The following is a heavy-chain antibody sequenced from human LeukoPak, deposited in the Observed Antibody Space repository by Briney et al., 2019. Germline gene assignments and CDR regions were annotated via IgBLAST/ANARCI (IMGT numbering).Heavy chain of an antibody. CDR2: NRYDGSNK. CDR1: AFTFSSYG. D-gene: IGHD6-13*01. CDR3: ARFLAAAGKGVDY. V-gene: IGHV3-30*02. J-gene: IGHJ4*02. Sequence: GGSLRLSCAASAFTFSSYGMHWVRQAPGKGLEWVAFNRYDGSNKYYADSVKGRFTISRDNSKNTLYLQMNSLRADDTAVYYCARFLAAAGKGVDYWGQGTLVTVSS.